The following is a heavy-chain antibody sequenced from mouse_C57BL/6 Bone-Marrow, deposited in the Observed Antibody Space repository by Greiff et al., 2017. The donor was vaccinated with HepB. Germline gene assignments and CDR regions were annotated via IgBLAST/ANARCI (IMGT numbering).Heavy chain of an antibody. CDR1: GYTFTDYY. CDR3: ARREYSSLHFDY. J-gene: IGHJ2*01. V-gene: IGHV1-26*01. CDR2: INPNNGGT. Sequence: EVQLQQSGPELVKPGASVKISCKASGYTFTDYYMNWVKQSHGKSLEWIGDINPNNGGTSYNQKFKGKATLTVDKSSSTAYMELRSLTSEDSAVYYCARREYSSLHFDYWGQGTALTVSS. D-gene: IGHD1-1*01.